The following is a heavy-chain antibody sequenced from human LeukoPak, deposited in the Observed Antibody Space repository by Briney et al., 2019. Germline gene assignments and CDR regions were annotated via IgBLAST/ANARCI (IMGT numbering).Heavy chain of an antibody. V-gene: IGHV4-31*03. CDR1: GGSISSGGYS. CDR2: IYYSGST. CDR3: ASGGPYDAFDI. D-gene: IGHD3-16*01. J-gene: IGHJ3*02. Sequence: SETLSLTCTVSGGSISSGGYSWSWIRQHPGKGLEWIGYIYYSGSTYYNPSLQSRVTISVDTSKNQFSLKLSSVTAADTAVYYCASGGPYDAFDIWGQGTMVTVSS.